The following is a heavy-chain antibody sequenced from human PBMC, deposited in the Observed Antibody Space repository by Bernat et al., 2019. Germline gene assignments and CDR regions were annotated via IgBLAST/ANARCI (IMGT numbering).Heavy chain of an antibody. CDR2: INSDGSST. D-gene: IGHD2-15*01. CDR1: GFTFSSYW. V-gene: IGHV3-74*01. Sequence: EVQLVESGGGLVQPGGSLRLSCAASGFTFSSYWMHWVRQAPGKGLVWVSRINSDGSSTSYADSVKGRFPNSRDNAKNTLYLQMNSLRAEDTAVYYCARDRGCSGGSCIDWYFDLWGRGTLVTVSS. J-gene: IGHJ2*01. CDR3: ARDRGCSGGSCIDWYFDL.